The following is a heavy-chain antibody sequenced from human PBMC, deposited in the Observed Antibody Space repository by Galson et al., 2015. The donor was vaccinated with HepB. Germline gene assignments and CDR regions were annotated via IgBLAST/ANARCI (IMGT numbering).Heavy chain of an antibody. J-gene: IGHJ3*02. V-gene: IGHV6-1*01. CDR1: GDSVSSNSAA. CDR3: ARWPRLGTHDAFDI. CDR2: TYYRSKWYN. Sequence: CAISGDSVSSNSAAWNWIRQSPSRGLEWLGRTYYRSKWYNDYAVSVKSRITINPDTSKNQFSLQLNSVTPEDTAVYYCARWPRLGTHDAFDIWGQGTMVTVSS. D-gene: IGHD7-27*01.